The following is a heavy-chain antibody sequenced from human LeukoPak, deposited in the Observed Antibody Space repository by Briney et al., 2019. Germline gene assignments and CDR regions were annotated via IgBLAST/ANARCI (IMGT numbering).Heavy chain of an antibody. J-gene: IGHJ4*02. Sequence: GGSLRLSCAASGFTFSSYAMSWVRQAPGKGLEWVSGSSGTGATTYYADSVKGRFTISRDNAKNTLFLTMSSLRAEDTAVYYCAKEVTGGHCSGGNCYAYFEYWGQGTLVTVSS. CDR1: GFTFSSYA. CDR2: SSGTGATT. CDR3: AKEVTGGHCSGGNCYAYFEY. V-gene: IGHV3-23*01. D-gene: IGHD2-15*01.